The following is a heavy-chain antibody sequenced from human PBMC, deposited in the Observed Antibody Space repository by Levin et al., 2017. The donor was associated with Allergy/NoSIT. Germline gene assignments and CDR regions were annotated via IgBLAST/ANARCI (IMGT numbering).Heavy chain of an antibody. J-gene: IGHJ4*01. CDR2: ISGSGGAT. CDR1: RFTFSSYA. V-gene: IGHV3-23*01. Sequence: PGGSLRLSCAASRFTFSSYAMSWVRQAPGKGLEWISGISGSGGATYYADSVKGRFTITRDNSKNTLYLQMPTLRAEDTALYYCAKDPLILLRRVEQLWGQGTRVTVSS. CDR3: AKDPLILLRRVEQL. D-gene: IGHD3-10*01.